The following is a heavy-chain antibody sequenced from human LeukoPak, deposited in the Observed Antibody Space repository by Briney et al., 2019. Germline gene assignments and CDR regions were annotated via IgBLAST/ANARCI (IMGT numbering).Heavy chain of an antibody. CDR2: ISYDGSNK. V-gene: IGHV3-30-3*01. Sequence: RSLRLSCAASGFTFSSYAMHWVRQAPGKGLEWVAVISYDGSNKYYADSVKGRFTISRDNSKNTLYLQMNSLRAEDTAVYYCAGIDTVTTGGYWGQGTLVTVSS. CDR3: AGIDTVTTGGY. D-gene: IGHD4-17*01. CDR1: GFTFSSYA. J-gene: IGHJ4*02.